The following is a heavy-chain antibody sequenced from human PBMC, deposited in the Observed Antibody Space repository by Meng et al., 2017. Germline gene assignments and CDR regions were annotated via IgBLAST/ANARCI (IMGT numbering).Heavy chain of an antibody. J-gene: IGHJ5*02. CDR2: INHSGST. CDR3: ARRRGGSSDWFDP. V-gene: IGHV4-34*01. Sequence: LPQWVGGRLKPSETLPLTCAGYGGSLSGYHWSWIRQPPGKGLEWIGEINHSGSTNYNPSLKSRVTISVDTSKNQFSLKLSSVTAADTAVYYCARRRGGSSDWFDPWGQGTLVTASS. D-gene: IGHD6-6*01. CDR1: GGSLSGYH.